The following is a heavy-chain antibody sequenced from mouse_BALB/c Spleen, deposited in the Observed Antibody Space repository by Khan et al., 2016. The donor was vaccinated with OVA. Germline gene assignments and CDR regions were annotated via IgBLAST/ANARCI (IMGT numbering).Heavy chain of an antibody. V-gene: IGHV5-6*01. D-gene: IGHD4-1*01. CDR1: GFTFSTYG. CDR2: INSDGYYT. CDR3: ESDLTGWFAY. Sequence: VQLLQSGGDLMKPGGSLKLSCAASGFTFSTYGMSWVRQTPDKRLEWVATINSDGYYTYYPDSVQGRFTIPRNNAKNTPYLQMSSLKSEDTAMYYCESDLTGWFAYWGQGNLVTVYA. J-gene: IGHJ3*01.